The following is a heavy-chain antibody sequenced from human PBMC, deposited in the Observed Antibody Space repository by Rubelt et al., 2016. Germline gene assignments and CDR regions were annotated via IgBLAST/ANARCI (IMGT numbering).Heavy chain of an antibody. CDR2: IYPGDSDT. D-gene: IGHD2-2*02. J-gene: IGHJ3*02. CDR1: GYSFTSYW. CDR3: ARKDCSSTSCYRGDAFDI. Sequence: ELQLVQSGAEVKKPGESLKISCKGSGYSFTSYWIGWVRQMPGKGLEWMGIIYPGDSDTRYSPSFQGQVTISADKSISTAYLQWSSLKASDTAMYYCARKDCSSTSCYRGDAFDIWGQGTMVTVSS. V-gene: IGHV5-51*01.